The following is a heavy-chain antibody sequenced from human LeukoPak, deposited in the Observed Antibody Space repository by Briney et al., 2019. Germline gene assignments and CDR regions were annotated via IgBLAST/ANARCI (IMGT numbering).Heavy chain of an antibody. D-gene: IGHD5-18*01. CDR3: AKYMDTTMVILFDY. Sequence: AGGSLRLSCAASGFTFSSYAMSWVRQAPGKGLEWVSAISGSGGSTYYADSVKGRFSISRDNSKNTLYLQMNSLRAEDTAVYYCAKYMDTTMVILFDYWGQGTLVTVSS. CDR2: ISGSGGST. CDR1: GFTFSSYA. V-gene: IGHV3-23*01. J-gene: IGHJ4*02.